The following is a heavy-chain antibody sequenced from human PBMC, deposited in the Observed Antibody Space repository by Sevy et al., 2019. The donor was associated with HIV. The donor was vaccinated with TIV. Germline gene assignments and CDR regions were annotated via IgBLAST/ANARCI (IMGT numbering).Heavy chain of an antibody. CDR2: ISGSGGST. Sequence: GGSLRLSCAASGFTFSSYAMSWVRQAPGKGLEWVSAISGSGGSTYYADSVKGRFAISRDNSKNTLYLQMNSLRAEDTAVYYCAKDAFYGDYVNYYYYYMDVWGKGTTVTVSS. CDR1: GFTFSSYA. V-gene: IGHV3-23*01. D-gene: IGHD4-17*01. J-gene: IGHJ6*03. CDR3: AKDAFYGDYVNYYYYYMDV.